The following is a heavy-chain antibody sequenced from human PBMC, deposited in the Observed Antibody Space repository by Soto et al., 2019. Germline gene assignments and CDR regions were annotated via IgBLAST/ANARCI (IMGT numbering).Heavy chain of an antibody. V-gene: IGHV3-23*01. CDR2: ITGRSAVP. D-gene: IGHD3-16*01. J-gene: IGHJ5*02. CDR3: AQGGPFTGGFDP. CDR1: GLPLRSYA. Sequence: EGQLLQSGGDLVQPGGSLRLSCAGSGLPLRSYAMTWIRQTPEKGLEWVSTITGRSAVPSYADSVNGRFTVSRDNYKNTLYLQMNSLRPDDTAIYYCAQGGPFTGGFDPWGQGTLVTVSA.